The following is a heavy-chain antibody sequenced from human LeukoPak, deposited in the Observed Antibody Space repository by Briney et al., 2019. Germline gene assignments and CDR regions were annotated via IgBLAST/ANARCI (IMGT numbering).Heavy chain of an antibody. V-gene: IGHV4-59*01. CDR2: IYYSGST. CDR1: GGSISSYY. D-gene: IGHD3-10*01. CDR3: ARDDGSGTQDY. Sequence: SETLSLTCTVSGGSISSYYWSWIRQPPGKGLEWIGYIYYSGSTNYNPSLKSRVTISVDTSKNQFSLKLSSVTAADTAVYYCARDDGSGTQDYWGQGTLVTVSS. J-gene: IGHJ4*02.